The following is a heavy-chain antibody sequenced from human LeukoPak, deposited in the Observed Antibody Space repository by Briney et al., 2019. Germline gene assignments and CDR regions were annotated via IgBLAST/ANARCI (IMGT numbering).Heavy chain of an antibody. Sequence: GGSLRLSCAASGFTFSSYWMSWVRQAPGKGLEWVANIKQDGSEKYYVDSVKGRFTISRDNAKNSLYLQMNSLRAEDTAVYYCARVHDYDLWSGLGAFDIWGQGTMVTVSS. CDR1: GFTFSSYW. J-gene: IGHJ3*02. CDR2: IKQDGSEK. V-gene: IGHV3-7*01. D-gene: IGHD3-3*01. CDR3: ARVHDYDLWSGLGAFDI.